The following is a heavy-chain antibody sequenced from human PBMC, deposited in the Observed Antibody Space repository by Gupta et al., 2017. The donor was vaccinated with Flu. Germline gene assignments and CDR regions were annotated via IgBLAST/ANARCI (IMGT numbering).Heavy chain of an antibody. V-gene: IGHV4-4*02. CDR3: ARVRGAAAGTQILLYYYYGMDV. J-gene: IGHJ6*02. Sequence: QVQLQESGPGLVKPSGTLSPTCAVSGGSISSSNWWSWVRQPPGKGLEWIGEIYHSGSTNYNPSLKSRVTISVDKSKNQFSLKLSSVTAADTAVYYCARVRGAAAGTQILLYYYYGMDVWGQGTTVTVSS. D-gene: IGHD6-13*01. CDR1: GGSISSSNW. CDR2: IYHSGST.